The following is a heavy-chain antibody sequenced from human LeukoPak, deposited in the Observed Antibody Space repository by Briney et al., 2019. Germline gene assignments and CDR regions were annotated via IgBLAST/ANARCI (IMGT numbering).Heavy chain of an antibody. V-gene: IGHV4-39*01. CDR2: IYYSGST. Sequence: PSETLSLTCTVSGGSISSSSYYWGWIRQPPGKGLEWIGSIYYSGSTYYNPSLKSRVTISVDTSKNQFSLKLSSVTAADTAVYYCASQYYYDTSFDPWGQGTLVTVSS. J-gene: IGHJ5*02. CDR1: GGSISSSSYY. CDR3: ASQYYYDTSFDP. D-gene: IGHD3-22*01.